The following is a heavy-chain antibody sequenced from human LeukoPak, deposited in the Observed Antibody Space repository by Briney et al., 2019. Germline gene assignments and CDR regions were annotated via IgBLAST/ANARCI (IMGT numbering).Heavy chain of an antibody. Sequence: SGGSLRLSCAASGFTFSGYAMSWVRQAPGKGLEWVSYISSSSSTIYYADSVKGRFTISRDNAKNSLYLQMNSLRAEDTAVYYCARVTMVRGVNYWGQGTLVTVSS. CDR3: ARVTMVRGVNY. J-gene: IGHJ4*02. D-gene: IGHD3-10*01. CDR2: ISSSSSTI. CDR1: GFTFSGYA. V-gene: IGHV3-48*01.